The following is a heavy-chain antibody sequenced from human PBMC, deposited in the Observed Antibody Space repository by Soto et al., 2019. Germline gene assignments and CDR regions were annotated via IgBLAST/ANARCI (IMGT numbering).Heavy chain of an antibody. CDR2: MNPNSGNT. CDR1: GYTFTSYD. CDR3: ARSDPGDYGDYDYYYYMDV. D-gene: IGHD4-17*01. V-gene: IGHV1-8*01. Sequence: ASVKVSCKASGYTFTSYDINWVRQATGQGLEWMGWMNPNSGNTGYAQKFQGRVTMTRNTSISTAYMELSSLRSEDTAVYYCARSDPGDYGDYDYYYYMDVWGKGTTGTVSS. J-gene: IGHJ6*03.